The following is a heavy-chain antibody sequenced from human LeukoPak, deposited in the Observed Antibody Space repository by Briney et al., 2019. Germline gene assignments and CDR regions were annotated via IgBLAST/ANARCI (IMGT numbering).Heavy chain of an antibody. V-gene: IGHV3-48*03. CDR3: AELGITMIGGV. CDR1: GFTFSPYE. D-gene: IGHD3-10*02. Sequence: PGGSLRLSCAASGFTFSPYEMIWVRQAPGKGLEWISYISSSGTNIYYADSVKGRFTISRDNARNSLFLQMNSLRAEDAAVYYCAELGITMIGGVWGKGTTVTISS. CDR2: ISSSGTNI. J-gene: IGHJ6*04.